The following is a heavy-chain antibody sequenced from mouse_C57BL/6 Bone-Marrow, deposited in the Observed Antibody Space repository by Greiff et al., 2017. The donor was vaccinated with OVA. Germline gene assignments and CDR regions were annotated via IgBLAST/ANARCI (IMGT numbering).Heavy chain of an antibody. D-gene: IGHD1-1*01. V-gene: IGHV1-7*01. CDR3: ARAGFDYYGSSYDGYFDV. CDR1: GYTFTSYW. J-gene: IGHJ1*03. Sequence: QVQLQQSGAELAKPGASVKLSCKASGYTFTSYWMHWVKQRPGQGLEWIGYINPSSGYTKYNQKFKDKATLTADKSSSTAYMQLSSLTYEDSAVYYCARAGFDYYGSSYDGYFDVWGTGTTVTVSS. CDR2: INPSSGYT.